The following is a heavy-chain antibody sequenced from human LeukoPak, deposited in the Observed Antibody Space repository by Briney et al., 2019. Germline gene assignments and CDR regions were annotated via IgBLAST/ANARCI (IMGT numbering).Heavy chain of an antibody. J-gene: IGHJ4*02. D-gene: IGHD3-9*01. Sequence: GGSLRLSCADSGFTFSSHWMSWVRQAPGKGLEWVANIKQDGSEIYYLDSVKGRFTISRDNAKNSLYLQMNSLRAEDTAVYYCARAGRGLRYFDWLTYDYWGQGTLVTVSS. CDR2: IKQDGSEI. V-gene: IGHV3-7*01. CDR1: GFTFSSHW. CDR3: ARAGRGLRYFDWLTYDY.